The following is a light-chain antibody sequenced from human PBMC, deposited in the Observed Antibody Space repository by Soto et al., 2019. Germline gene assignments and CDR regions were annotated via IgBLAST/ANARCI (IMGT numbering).Light chain of an antibody. V-gene: IGLV2-18*01. CDR2: EVT. CDR1: SSDVGTYDR. Sequence: QSVLTQPPSVSGSPGQSVTISCTATSSDVGTYDRVSWYQQPPGTAPKLIIYEVTYRPSGVPDRFSGSQSGYTASLTISGLQAEDEADYSCSLFTSSRTYVFGTGTKVTVL. J-gene: IGLJ1*01. CDR3: SLFTSSRTYV.